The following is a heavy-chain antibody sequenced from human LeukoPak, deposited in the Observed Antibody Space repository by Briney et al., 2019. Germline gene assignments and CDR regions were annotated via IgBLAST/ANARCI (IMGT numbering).Heavy chain of an antibody. CDR3: ARETAVTQNDAFDI. Sequence: ASVKVSCEASGYTFTTYAMHWVRQAPGQRLEWMGWINAGNGNTKYSQKFQGRVTITRDTSASTAYMELSSLRSEDTAKYYCARETAVTQNDAFDIWGQGTMVTVS. J-gene: IGHJ3*02. V-gene: IGHV1-3*01. CDR2: INAGNGNT. D-gene: IGHD4-17*01. CDR1: GYTFTTYA.